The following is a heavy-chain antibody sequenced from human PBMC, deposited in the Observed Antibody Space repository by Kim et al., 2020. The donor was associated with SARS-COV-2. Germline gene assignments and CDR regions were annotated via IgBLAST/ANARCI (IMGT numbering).Heavy chain of an antibody. CDR1: GFTFSNAW. J-gene: IGHJ5*02. V-gene: IGHV3-15*01. CDR2: IKSKTDGGKT. CDR3: TTAGFS. D-gene: IGHD3-3*01. Sequence: GGSLRLSCAASGFTFSNAWMSWVRQAPGKGLEWVGRIKSKTDGGKTDYAAPVKGRFTISRDDSKNTLYLQMNSLKTEDTAVYYCTTAGFSWGQGTLVTVSS.